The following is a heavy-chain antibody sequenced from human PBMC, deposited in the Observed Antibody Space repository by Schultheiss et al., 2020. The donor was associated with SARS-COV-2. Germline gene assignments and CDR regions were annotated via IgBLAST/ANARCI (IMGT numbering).Heavy chain of an antibody. CDR1: GFTFSSYA. V-gene: IGHV3-23*01. D-gene: IGHD6-19*01. Sequence: GGSLRLSCAASGFTFSSYAMSWVRQAPGKGLEWVSAISGSGGITYYADSVKGRFTISRDNSKNTLYLQMNSLRAEDTAVYYCAKDKLAVAYYYYGMDVWGQGTTVTVSS. CDR3: AKDKLAVAYYYYGMDV. J-gene: IGHJ6*02. CDR2: ISGSGGIT.